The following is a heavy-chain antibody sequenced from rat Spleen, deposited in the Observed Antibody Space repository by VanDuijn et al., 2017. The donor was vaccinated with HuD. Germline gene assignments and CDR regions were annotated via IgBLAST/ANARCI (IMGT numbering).Heavy chain of an antibody. CDR2: ISYDGSST. CDR1: GFTFNNYW. CDR3: ARQAAYGYWYFDY. V-gene: IGHV5-29*01. J-gene: IGHJ2*01. D-gene: IGHD1-7*01. Sequence: EVQLVESGGGLVQPGRSLKLSCVASGFTFNNYWMTWIRQAPTKGLEWVATISYDGSSTYYRDSVKGRFTISRDNAKSTLYLQMDSLRSEDTATYYCARQAAYGYWYFDYWGQGVMVTVSS.